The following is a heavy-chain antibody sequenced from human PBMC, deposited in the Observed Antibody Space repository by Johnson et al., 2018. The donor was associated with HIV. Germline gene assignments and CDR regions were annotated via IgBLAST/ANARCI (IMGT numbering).Heavy chain of an antibody. V-gene: IGHV3-20*04. D-gene: IGHD6-19*01. CDR3: AKDRSTGWYPAFDI. J-gene: IGHJ3*02. CDR2: INWNGAST. Sequence: VQLVESGGGVVRPGGSLRLSCAASGFTFHDSGMSWVRQVPGKGLEWVSGINWNGASTGYADSVKDRFTISRDNAKNSLYLQMNSLRAEDTALYYCAKDRSTGWYPAFDIWGQGTVVTVSS. CDR1: GFTFHDSG.